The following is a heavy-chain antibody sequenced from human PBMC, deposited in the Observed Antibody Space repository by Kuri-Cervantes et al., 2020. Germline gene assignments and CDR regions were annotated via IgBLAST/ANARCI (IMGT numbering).Heavy chain of an antibody. D-gene: IGHD4-23*01. Sequence: SGPTLVKPTQTLTLTCTFSGFSLTTSGVGVGWIRQPPGKALEWLALIYWNDDKRYSPSLKSRLTIIKDASKNQVVLTMTNMDPVDTATYYCARTNYGGNTKYYFDYWGQGTLVTVSS. J-gene: IGHJ4*02. CDR2: IYWNDDK. V-gene: IGHV2-5*01. CDR1: GFSLTTSGVG. CDR3: ARTNYGGNTKYYFDY.